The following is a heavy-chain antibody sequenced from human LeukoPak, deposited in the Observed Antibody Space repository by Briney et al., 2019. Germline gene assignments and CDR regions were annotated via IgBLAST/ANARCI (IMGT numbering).Heavy chain of an antibody. CDR2: INPNSGGT. D-gene: IGHD2-2*01. J-gene: IGHJ5*02. Sequence: GASVKVSCKASGYTFTGYYMHWVRQAPGQGLEWMGWINPNSGGTNYAQKFQGRVTMTRDTSISTAYMELSRLRSDATAVYYCARDGLDCSSTSCYYHWFDPWGQGTLVTVSS. V-gene: IGHV1-2*02. CDR1: GYTFTGYY. CDR3: ARDGLDCSSTSCYYHWFDP.